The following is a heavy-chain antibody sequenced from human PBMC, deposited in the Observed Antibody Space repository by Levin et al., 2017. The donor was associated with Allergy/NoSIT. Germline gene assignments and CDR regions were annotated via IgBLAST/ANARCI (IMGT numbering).Heavy chain of an antibody. J-gene: IGHJ4*02. CDR1: GYTFTGYY. V-gene: IGHV1-2*02. CDR2: INPNSGGT. CDR3: ARDPHPTYYYDSSGYSY. D-gene: IGHD3-22*01. Sequence: HGESLKISCKASGYTFTGYYMHWVRQAPGQGLEWMGWINPNSGGTNYAQKFQGRVTMTRDTSISTAYMELSRLRSDDTAVYYCARDPHPTYYYDSSGYSYWGQGTLVTVSS.